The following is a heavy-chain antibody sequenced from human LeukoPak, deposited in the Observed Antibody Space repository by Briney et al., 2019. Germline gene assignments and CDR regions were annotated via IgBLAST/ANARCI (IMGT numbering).Heavy chain of an antibody. CDR2: IYSGGST. J-gene: IGHJ4*02. D-gene: IGHD3-16*02. V-gene: IGHV3-66*02. CDR3: ARWKGELSSYDY. Sequence: GGSLRLSCAASGLTVSSNYMSWVRQAPGKGLEWVSVIYSGGSTYYADSVKGRFTISRDNSKNTLYLQMNSLRAEDTAVYYCARWKGELSSYDYWGQGTLVTVSS. CDR1: GLTVSSNY.